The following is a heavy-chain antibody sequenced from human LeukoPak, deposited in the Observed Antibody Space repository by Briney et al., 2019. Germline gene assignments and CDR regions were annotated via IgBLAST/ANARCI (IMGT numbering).Heavy chain of an antibody. CDR2: INPSGGST. D-gene: IGHD4-17*01. V-gene: IGHV1-46*01. J-gene: IGHJ4*02. CDR1: GYTFTSYY. Sequence: ASVKVSCKASGYTFTSYYMHWVRQAPGQGLEWMGIINPSGGSTSYAQKFQGRVTTTRDTSTSTVYMELSSLRSEDTAVYYCAGEETTVTRGLDYWGQGTLVTVSS. CDR3: AGEETTVTRGLDY.